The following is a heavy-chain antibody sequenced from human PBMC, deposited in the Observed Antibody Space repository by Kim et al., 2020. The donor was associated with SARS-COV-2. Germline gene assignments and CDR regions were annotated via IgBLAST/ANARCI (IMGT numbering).Heavy chain of an antibody. CDR3: ASTTVVTEDYYYYGMDV. Sequence: ASVKVSCKASGYTFTSYAMHWVRQAPGQRLEWMGWINAGNGNTKYSQKFQGRVTITRDTSASTAYMELSSLRSEDTAVYYCASTTVVTEDYYYYGMDVWGQGTTVTVSS. CDR2: INAGNGNT. J-gene: IGHJ6*02. V-gene: IGHV1-3*01. CDR1: GYTFTSYA. D-gene: IGHD4-17*01.